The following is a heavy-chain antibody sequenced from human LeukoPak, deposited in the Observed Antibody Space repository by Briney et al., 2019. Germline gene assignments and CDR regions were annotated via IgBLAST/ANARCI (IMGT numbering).Heavy chain of an antibody. CDR3: ALDFWSPYYLDY. V-gene: IGHV3-53*01. CDR1: GFTVTSSY. Sequence: QSGGSLRLSCAASGFTVTSSYMSWVRQAPGKGLEWVSVIYSGGTTYYADSVKGRFTISRDNSKNTLYLQMNSLRAEDTAVYYCALDFWSPYYLDYWGQGTLVTVSS. J-gene: IGHJ4*02. D-gene: IGHD3-3*01. CDR2: IYSGGTT.